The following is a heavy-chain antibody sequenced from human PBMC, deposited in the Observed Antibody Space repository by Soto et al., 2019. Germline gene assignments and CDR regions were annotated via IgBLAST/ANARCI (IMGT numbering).Heavy chain of an antibody. V-gene: IGHV1-8*01. Sequence: QVQLVQSGAEVKKPGASVKVSCKASGYTFTSYDINWVRQATGQGLKWMGWMNPNSGNTGYAQKFQGRVTMTRNNSISTAYMELSSLSYENPAVYYCARSTNDYGDRHWGQGTLVTVSS. J-gene: IGHJ4*02. CDR1: GYTFTSYD. CDR2: MNPNSGNT. CDR3: ARSTNDYGDRH. D-gene: IGHD4-17*01.